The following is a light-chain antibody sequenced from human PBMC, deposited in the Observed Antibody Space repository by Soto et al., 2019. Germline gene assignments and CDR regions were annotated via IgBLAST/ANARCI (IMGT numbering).Light chain of an antibody. CDR1: SSNIGAGYD. CDR3: KSYDSSLSAYV. V-gene: IGLV1-40*01. J-gene: IGLJ1*01. Sequence: QSVLAQPPSVSGAPGQKVTISCTGSSSNIGAGYDLHWYQQLPGTAPKLLLYDNSNRPSGVPDRFSGSKSGTSASLAITGLQAEDEADYYCKSYDSSLSAYVFGTGTKVTVL. CDR2: DNS.